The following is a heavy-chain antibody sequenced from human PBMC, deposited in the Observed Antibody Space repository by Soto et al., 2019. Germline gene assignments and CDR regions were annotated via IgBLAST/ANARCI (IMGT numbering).Heavy chain of an antibody. J-gene: IGHJ4*02. Sequence: QAQLVQSGAEVKEPGASVKVSCKASGYSFTTSGITWVRQAPGQGLEWMGWISTYNGNTNYAQKLQDRVTLTTDTSPSTADMALRRLRSDDMAVYYCARRLYGDYDYWGQGTLVTVSS. CDR1: GYSFTTSG. CDR2: ISTYNGNT. V-gene: IGHV1-18*03. CDR3: ARRLYGDYDY. D-gene: IGHD4-17*01.